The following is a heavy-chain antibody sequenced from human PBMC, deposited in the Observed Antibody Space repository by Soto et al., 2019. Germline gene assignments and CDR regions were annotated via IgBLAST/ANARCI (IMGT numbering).Heavy chain of an antibody. CDR3: TRPHYYDSSGYSA. J-gene: IGHJ5*02. Sequence: GGSLRLSCAASGFTFSCSAMHWVRQSSGKGLEWVGRIRSKANSYATAYAASVKGRFTISRDDSKNTAYLQMNSLKTEDTAVYYCTRPHYYDSSGYSAWGQGTLVTVSS. D-gene: IGHD3-22*01. CDR1: GFTFSCSA. CDR2: IRSKANSYAT. V-gene: IGHV3-73*01.